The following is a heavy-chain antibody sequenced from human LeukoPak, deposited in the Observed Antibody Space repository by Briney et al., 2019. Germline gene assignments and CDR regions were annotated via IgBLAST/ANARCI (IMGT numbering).Heavy chain of an antibody. V-gene: IGHV1-18*01. J-gene: IGHJ6*03. CDR2: ISAYNGNT. Sequence: ASVKVSCKASGYTFTSYGISWVRQAPGQGLEWMGWISAYNGNTNYAQKLQGRVTMTRNTSISTAYMELSSLRSEDTAVYYCARWYGSGSYYASYYYYYYMDVWGKGTTVTISS. D-gene: IGHD3-10*01. CDR1: GYTFTSYG. CDR3: ARWYGSGSYYASYYYYYYMDV.